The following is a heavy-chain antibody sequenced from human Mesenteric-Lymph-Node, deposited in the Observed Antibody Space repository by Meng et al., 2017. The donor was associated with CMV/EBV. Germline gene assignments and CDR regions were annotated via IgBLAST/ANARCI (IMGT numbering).Heavy chain of an antibody. CDR3: VRDGTLGRGAFDM. J-gene: IGHJ3*02. V-gene: IGHV3-23*03. CDR1: GFTFSSYA. D-gene: IGHD1-1*01. Sequence: GESLKISCAVSGFTFSSYAMSWVRQVSGKGLEWVSVIYSGGSSTYYADSVQGRFTISRDNSKNTVYLQMNSLRAEDTAVYYCVRDGTLGRGAFDMWGQGTMVTVSS. CDR2: IYSGGSST.